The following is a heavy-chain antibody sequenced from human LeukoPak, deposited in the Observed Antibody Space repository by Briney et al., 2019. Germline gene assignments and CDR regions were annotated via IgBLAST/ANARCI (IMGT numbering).Heavy chain of an antibody. CDR2: IYSGGST. D-gene: IGHD6-13*01. Sequence: GGSLRLSCAASGFTVSSNYMSWVRQAPGKGLEWVSVIYSGGSTYYTDSVKGRFTISRDDSKNTLYLQMNSLKTEDTAVYYCTTHRVMAADRADYWGQGTLVTVSS. V-gene: IGHV3-53*01. CDR3: TTHRVMAADRADY. CDR1: GFTVSSNY. J-gene: IGHJ4*02.